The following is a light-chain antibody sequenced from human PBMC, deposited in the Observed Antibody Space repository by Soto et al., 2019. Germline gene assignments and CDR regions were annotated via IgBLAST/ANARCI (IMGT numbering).Light chain of an antibody. V-gene: IGKV1-33*01. CDR3: QQYDNFPYT. Sequence: DIQMTQSPSSLSASVGDRVSISCQANQDISNYLNWYQQKPGKAPKLLIHDASNLETGVPSRFRGSRSGTDFTFTISSLQPEDIATYYFQQYDNFPYTFRQGTKVEIK. CDR2: DAS. CDR1: QDISNY. J-gene: IGKJ2*01.